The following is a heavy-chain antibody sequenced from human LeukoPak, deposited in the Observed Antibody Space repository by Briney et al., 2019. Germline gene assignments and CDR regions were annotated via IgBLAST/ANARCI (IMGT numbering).Heavy chain of an antibody. J-gene: IGHJ4*02. Sequence: GASVKLSCKSTGYTFIGYYIHWVRQAPGQGLEWMGWINPNSGGTTYAQRFQGRVTMTRDTSISTVYLELSRLRSDDTAVYFCARFDYGDYGPWNYYLDYWGQGTLVTVSS. CDR1: GYTFIGYY. V-gene: IGHV1-2*02. CDR3: ARFDYGDYGPWNYYLDY. D-gene: IGHD4-17*01. CDR2: INPNSGGT.